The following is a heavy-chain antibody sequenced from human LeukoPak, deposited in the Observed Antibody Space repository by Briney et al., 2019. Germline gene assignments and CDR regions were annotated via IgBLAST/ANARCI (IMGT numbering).Heavy chain of an antibody. D-gene: IGHD6-13*01. CDR1: GFTFSSYS. J-gene: IGHJ4*02. CDR2: ISSSSSYI. V-gene: IGHV3-21*04. CDR3: AREYPYSSSWYHYFDY. Sequence: GSLRLSCAASGFTFSSYSMNWVRQAPGKGLEWVSSISSSSSYIYYADSVKGRFTISRDNAKNSLYLQMNSLRAEDTAVYYCAREYPYSSSWYHYFDYWGQGTLVTVSS.